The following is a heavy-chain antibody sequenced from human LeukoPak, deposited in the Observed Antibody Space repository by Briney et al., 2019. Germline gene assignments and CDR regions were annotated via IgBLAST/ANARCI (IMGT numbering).Heavy chain of an antibody. CDR1: GFTFDDYA. CDR3: AKDERYSSSWYYFDY. D-gene: IGHD6-13*01. CDR2: ISWDGCSI. V-gene: IGHV3-43D*03. J-gene: IGHJ4*02. Sequence: GGSLRLSCAASGFTFDDYAMHWVRQAPGKGLEWVSLISWDGCSIYYADSVKGRFTISRDNSKNSLYLQMNSRRAEDTALYYCAKDERYSSSWYYFDYWGQGPLVTVSS.